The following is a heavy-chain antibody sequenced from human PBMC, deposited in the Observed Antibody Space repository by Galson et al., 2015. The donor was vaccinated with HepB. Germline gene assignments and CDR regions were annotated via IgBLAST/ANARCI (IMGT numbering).Heavy chain of an antibody. CDR2: ITYDGRYI. CDR1: GFSFKTYG. CDR3: AKEGSGSSRVFYYYGMDA. V-gene: IGHV3-30*18. Sequence: SLRLSCAASGFSFKTYGMHWVCQAPGKGLEWVALITYDGRYIHYADSVKGRFTISRDNSMNTLYLDVNSLRLDDTGVYFCAKEGSGSSRVFYYYGMDAWGQGTTVTVSS. D-gene: IGHD1-26*01. J-gene: IGHJ6*02.